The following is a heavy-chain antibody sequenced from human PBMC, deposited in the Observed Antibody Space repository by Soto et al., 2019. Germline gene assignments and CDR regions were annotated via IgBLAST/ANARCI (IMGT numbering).Heavy chain of an antibody. CDR1: GGSISSYY. D-gene: IGHD6-13*01. V-gene: IGHV4-59*08. CDR2: IYYSGST. Sequence: PSETLSLACTVSGGSISSYYWSWIRQPPGKGLEWIGYIYYSGSTNYNPSLKCRVTISVDTSKNQFSLKLSPVTAADTAVYYCARRYSSSFDYWGQGTLVTVSS. CDR3: ARRYSSSFDY. J-gene: IGHJ4*02.